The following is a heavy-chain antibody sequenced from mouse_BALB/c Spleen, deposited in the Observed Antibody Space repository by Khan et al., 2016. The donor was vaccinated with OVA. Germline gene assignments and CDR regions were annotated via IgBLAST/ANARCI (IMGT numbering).Heavy chain of an antibody. V-gene: IGHV1-5*01. J-gene: IGHJ3*01. CDR2: IYPGNSDT. CDR3: ARGGYSSFAY. Sequence: VQLQQSGTVLARPGASVKMSCKASGYSFTSYLIHWVKRRPGQGLEWIGDIYPGNSDTTYNQKFKDKAKLTAGTSANTAYMELSSLTNEASAVYYCARGGYSSFAYWGQGTLVTVSA. D-gene: IGHD1-3*01. CDR1: GYSFTSYL.